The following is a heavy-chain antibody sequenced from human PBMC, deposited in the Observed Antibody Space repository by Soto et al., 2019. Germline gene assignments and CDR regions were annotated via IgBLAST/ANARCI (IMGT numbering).Heavy chain of an antibody. J-gene: IGHJ6*03. Sequence: ASVKVSCQASGYTFTSYDINWVRQATGQGLEWMGWMNPNSGNTGYAQKFQGRVTMTRNTSISTAYMELSSLRSEDTAVYYWARVEECTSTICYYYMDVWGKGTTVTVSS. V-gene: IGHV1-8*01. CDR2: MNPNSGNT. D-gene: IGHD2-2*01. CDR3: ARVEECTSTICYYYMDV. CDR1: GYTFTSYD.